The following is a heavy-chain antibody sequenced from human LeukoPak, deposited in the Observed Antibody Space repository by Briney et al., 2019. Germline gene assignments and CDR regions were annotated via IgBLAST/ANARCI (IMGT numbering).Heavy chain of an antibody. CDR1: GYTFTSYG. CDR2: INPSGGST. V-gene: IGHV1-46*01. CDR3: ARDQYYDYVWGSYAY. D-gene: IGHD3-16*01. Sequence: ASVKVSCKASGYTFTSYGISWVRQAPGQGLEWMGIINPSGGSTSYAQKFQGRVTMTRDTSTSTVYMELSSLRSEDTAVYYCARDQYYDYVWGSYAYWGQGTLVTVSS. J-gene: IGHJ4*02.